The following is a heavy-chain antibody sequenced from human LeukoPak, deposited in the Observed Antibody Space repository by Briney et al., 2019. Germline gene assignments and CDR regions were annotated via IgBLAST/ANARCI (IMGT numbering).Heavy chain of an antibody. CDR1: GFTFSSYS. D-gene: IGHD3-22*01. V-gene: IGHV3-23*01. Sequence: GGSLRLSCAASGFTFSSYSMNWVRQAPGKGLEWVSAISGSGGSTYYADSVKGRSTISRDNSKNTLYLQMNSLRAEDTAVYYCAREDYYDTLALDYWGQGTLVTVSS. J-gene: IGHJ4*02. CDR3: AREDYYDTLALDY. CDR2: ISGSGGST.